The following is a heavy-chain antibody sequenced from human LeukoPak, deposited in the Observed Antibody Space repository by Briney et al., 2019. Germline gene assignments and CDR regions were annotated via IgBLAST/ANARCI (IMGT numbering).Heavy chain of an antibody. V-gene: IGHV3-21*01. CDR3: ATLLDERQQLIPTEYFQH. J-gene: IGHJ1*01. D-gene: IGHD6-13*01. CDR1: GFTFSNYS. Sequence: PGGSLRLSCAASGFTFSNYSMNWVRQAPGKGLEWVSSISDSSSYIYHTDSVKGRFTLSRDNAKNSLYLQMNSLRAEDTAVYYCATLLDERQQLIPTEYFQHWGQGTLVTVSS. CDR2: ISDSSSYI.